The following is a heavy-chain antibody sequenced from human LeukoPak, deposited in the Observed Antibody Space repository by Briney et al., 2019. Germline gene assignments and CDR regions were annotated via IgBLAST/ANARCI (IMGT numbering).Heavy chain of an antibody. V-gene: IGHV3-9*01. CDR2: ISWNSGSI. D-gene: IGHD2-2*01. CDR3: AKTLVPLYHYYGMDV. CDR1: GFTFDDYA. J-gene: IGHJ6*02. Sequence: GRSLRLSCAASGFTFDDYAMHWVRQAPGKGLEWVSGISWNSGSIGYADSVKGRFTISRDNAKNSLYLQMNSLRAEDTALYYCAKTLVPLYHYYGMDVWGQGTTVTVSS.